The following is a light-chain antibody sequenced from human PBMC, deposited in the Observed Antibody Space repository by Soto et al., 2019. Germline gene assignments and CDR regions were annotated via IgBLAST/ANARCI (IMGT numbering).Light chain of an antibody. CDR2: AES. CDR1: QSISSY. V-gene: IGKV1-5*01. CDR3: QQYNSYLWT. Sequence: IRMCHSPSTLSANVGDRVTIPCRASQSISSYLNWYQQKPGKAPQILIYAESSLQSGVPSRFSGSGSGTEFTLTISSLQPDDFATYYCQQYNSYLWTFGQGTKV. J-gene: IGKJ1*01.